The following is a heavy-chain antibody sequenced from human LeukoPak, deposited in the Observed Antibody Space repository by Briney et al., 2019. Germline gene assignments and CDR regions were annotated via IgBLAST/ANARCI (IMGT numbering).Heavy chain of an antibody. V-gene: IGHV4-61*02. CDR1: GGSISSGSYY. Sequence: SETLSLTCTVSGGSISSGSYYWSWIRQPAGKGLEWIGRIYTSGSTNYNPSLKSRVTISVDTSKNQFSLKLSSVTAADTAVYYCARDAPFRWFDPWGQGTLVTLSS. CDR2: IYTSGST. J-gene: IGHJ5*02. CDR3: ARDAPFRWFDP.